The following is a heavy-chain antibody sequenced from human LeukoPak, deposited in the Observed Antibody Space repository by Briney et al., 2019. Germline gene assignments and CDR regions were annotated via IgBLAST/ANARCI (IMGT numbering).Heavy chain of an antibody. CDR3: ARHVIGSSGRPHYYYGMDV. J-gene: IGHJ6*02. D-gene: IGHD5-12*01. V-gene: IGHV4-59*08. CDR2: IYYSGST. Sequence: SETLSLTCNVPGGSISSYYWSWIRQPPGKGLEWIGYIYYSGSTNYNPSLKSRVTISVDTSKNQFSLKLSSATAADTAVYYCARHVIGSSGRPHYYYGMDVWGQGTTVTVS. CDR1: GGSISSYY.